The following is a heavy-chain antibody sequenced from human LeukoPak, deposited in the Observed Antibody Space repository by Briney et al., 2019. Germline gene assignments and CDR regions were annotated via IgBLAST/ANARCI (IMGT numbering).Heavy chain of an antibody. Sequence: SQTLSLTCALSGDSVSSKNGAWDWIRQSPSRGLEWLGRIYYRSKWYNDYAVSVESRITITPDTSKNQFSLQLNSVTPEDTAVYYCARDRDDYGDYYFDYWGQGTLVTVSS. V-gene: IGHV6-1*01. D-gene: IGHD4-17*01. CDR1: GDSVSSKNGA. CDR2: IYYRSKWYN. CDR3: ARDRDDYGDYYFDY. J-gene: IGHJ4*02.